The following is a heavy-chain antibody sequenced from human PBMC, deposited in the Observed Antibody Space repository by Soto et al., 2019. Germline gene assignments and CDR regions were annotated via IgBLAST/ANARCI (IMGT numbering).Heavy chain of an antibody. CDR1: GVSISSGGYY. D-gene: IGHD2-2*02. V-gene: IGHV4-31*03. Sequence: SETLSLTCTVSGVSISSGGYYWSWIRQHPGKGLEWIGYIYYSGSTYYNPSLKSRVTISVDTSKNQFSLKLSSVTAADTAVYYCARESPAAIGYYYYYMDVWGKGTTVTVSS. J-gene: IGHJ6*03. CDR2: IYYSGST. CDR3: ARESPAAIGYYYYYMDV.